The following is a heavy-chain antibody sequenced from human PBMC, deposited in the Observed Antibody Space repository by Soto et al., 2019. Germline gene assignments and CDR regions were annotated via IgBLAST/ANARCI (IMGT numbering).Heavy chain of an antibody. CDR1: GFAFSSYA. V-gene: IGHV3-33*01. D-gene: IGHD3-3*01. CDR2: IWYDGNNE. CDR3: ARDLDGGHWYFDF. J-gene: IGHJ2*01. Sequence: QVQLVESGGGVVQPGRSLRLSCAASGFAFSSYAMHWVRQAPGKGLEWVAVIWYDGNNEHYVDFVKGRFTISRDNSKNTLYLQMNSLRAEDTAVYYCARDLDGGHWYFDFWGRGTLVTVSS.